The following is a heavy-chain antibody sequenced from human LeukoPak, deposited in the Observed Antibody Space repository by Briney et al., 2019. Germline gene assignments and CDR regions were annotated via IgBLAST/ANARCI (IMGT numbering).Heavy chain of an antibody. J-gene: IGHJ4*02. CDR3: ARDYGDYGTFDY. CDR2: IIPIFGTA. CDR1: GGTFSSYA. V-gene: IGHV1-69*13. D-gene: IGHD4-17*01. Sequence: SVKVSCKASGGTFSSYAISWVRQAPGQGLEWMGGIIPIFGTANYAQKFQGRVTITADESTSTAYMELSSLRSEDTAGYYCARDYGDYGTFDYWGQGTLVTVSS.